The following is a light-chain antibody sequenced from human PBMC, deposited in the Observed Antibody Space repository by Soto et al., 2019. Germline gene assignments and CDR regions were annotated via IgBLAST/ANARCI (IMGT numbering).Light chain of an antibody. V-gene: IGKV1-39*01. CDR1: QSISSY. J-gene: IGKJ3*01. Sequence: MQMTQSPSSLSASVGDRVTITCRASQSISSYLNWYQQKPGKAPKLLIYAASSLQSRVPSRFSGSGSGTDFTLTISSLQPEDFATYYCQPSYSTPFTFGPGTKVDI. CDR2: AAS. CDR3: QPSYSTPFT.